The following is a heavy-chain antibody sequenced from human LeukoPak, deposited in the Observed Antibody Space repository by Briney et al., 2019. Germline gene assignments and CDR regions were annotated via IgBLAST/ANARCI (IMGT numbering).Heavy chain of an antibody. CDR3: ARESGAVAGPINYYYYYYMAV. J-gene: IGHJ6*03. Sequence: GGSLRLSCAASGFTFSSYTMNWVRQAPGKGLEWVSFISSSSTYIYYADSVKGRFTISRDNAKNSLYLQMNSLRAEDTAVYYCARESGAVAGPINYYYYYYMAVWGKGTTVTVSS. CDR2: ISSSSTYI. CDR1: GFTFSSYT. V-gene: IGHV3-21*01. D-gene: IGHD6-19*01.